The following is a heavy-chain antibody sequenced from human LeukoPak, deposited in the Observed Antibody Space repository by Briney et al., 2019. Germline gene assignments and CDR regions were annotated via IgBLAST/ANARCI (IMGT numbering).Heavy chain of an antibody. J-gene: IGHJ4*02. D-gene: IGHD3-22*01. Sequence: ASAKVSCKASGYTFTGYYMHWVRQAPGQGLEWMGWINPNSGGTNYAQKFQGRVTMTRDTSISTAYMELSRLRSDDSAVYYCARGGGGVTYYYDSSGYYCDYWGQGTLVTVSS. CDR1: GYTFTGYY. V-gene: IGHV1-2*02. CDR3: ARGGGGVTYYYDSSGYYCDY. CDR2: INPNSGGT.